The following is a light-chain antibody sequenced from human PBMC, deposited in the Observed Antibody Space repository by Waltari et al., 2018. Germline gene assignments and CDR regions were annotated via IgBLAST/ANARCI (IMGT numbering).Light chain of an antibody. CDR2: EDN. V-gene: IGLV6-57*04. Sequence: NFILTQPHSVSESPGKTVTISCTRSSGRIAGNYVQWYQQRPGSAPTIVIYEDNRRPSRVPDLFAGSSDSSSKSALVTISGMKTEDVADYYCQSYDYYNQAIVFGVGTKRTVL. J-gene: IGLJ3*02. CDR1: SGRIAGNY. CDR3: QSYDYYNQAIV.